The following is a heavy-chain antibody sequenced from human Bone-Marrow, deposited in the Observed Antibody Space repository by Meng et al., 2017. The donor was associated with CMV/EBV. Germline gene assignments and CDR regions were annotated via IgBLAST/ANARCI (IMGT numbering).Heavy chain of an antibody. J-gene: IGHJ2*01. CDR1: GFTFSSYE. Sequence: GESLKISCAASGFTFSSYEMNWVRQAPGKGLEWVSYISSSGSTIYYADSVKGRFTISRDNAKNSLYLQMNSLRAEGTAVYYCARDYYNWNIVRYFDLWGRGTLVTVSS. CDR3: ARDYYNWNIVRYFDL. V-gene: IGHV3-48*03. D-gene: IGHD1-20*01. CDR2: ISSSGSTI.